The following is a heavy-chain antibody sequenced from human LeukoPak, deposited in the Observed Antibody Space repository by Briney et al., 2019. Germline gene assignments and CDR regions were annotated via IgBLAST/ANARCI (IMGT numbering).Heavy chain of an antibody. CDR2: ISSSSSYI. CDR3: ARGEAVSPAGDYYYYYYMDV. Sequence: GGSLRLSCAASGFTFSSYSMNWVRQAPGKGLEWVSSISSSSSYIYYADSVKGRFTISRDNAKNSLYLQMNSLRAEDTAVYYCARGEAVSPAGDYYYYYYMDVWGKGTTVTVSS. CDR1: GFTFSSYS. J-gene: IGHJ6*03. V-gene: IGHV3-21*01.